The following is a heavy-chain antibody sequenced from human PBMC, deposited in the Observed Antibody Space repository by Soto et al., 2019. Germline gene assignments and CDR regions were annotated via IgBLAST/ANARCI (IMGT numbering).Heavy chain of an antibody. CDR1: GFTFSSYA. CDR2: ISYDGSNK. D-gene: IGHD6-13*01. V-gene: IGHV3-30-3*01. J-gene: IGHJ6*02. CDR3: ARDLGYSSSWYVAYYYGMDV. Sequence: GSLRLSCAASGFTFSSYAMHWVRQAPGKGLEWVAVISYDGSNKYYADSVKGRFTISRDNSKNTLYLQMNSLRAEDTAVYYCARDLGYSSSWYVAYYYGMDVWGQGTTVTVSS.